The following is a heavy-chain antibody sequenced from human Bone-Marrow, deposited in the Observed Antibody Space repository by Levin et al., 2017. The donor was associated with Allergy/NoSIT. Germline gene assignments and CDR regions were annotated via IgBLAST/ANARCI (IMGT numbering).Heavy chain of an antibody. CDR2: ISGDGART. J-gene: IGHJ4*02. CDR1: GFTFSSHA. D-gene: IGHD3-10*01. Sequence: GGSLRLSCTASGFTFSSHAMTWVRQAPGKGLEWISSISGDGARTDYADSVKGRFTISRDNSKNTVYMHMNSLRAEDTAVYYCARGGPTEWGHFDYWGQGTLGTVSS. V-gene: IGHV3-23*01. CDR3: ARGGPTEWGHFDY.